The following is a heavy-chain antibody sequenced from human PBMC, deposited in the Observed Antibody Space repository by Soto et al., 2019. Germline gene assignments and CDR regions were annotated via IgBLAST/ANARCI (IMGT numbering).Heavy chain of an antibody. V-gene: IGHV3-30*18. CDR2: ISYDGSNK. CDR1: GFTFSSYG. D-gene: IGHD2-15*01. J-gene: IGHJ6*02. Sequence: PGGSLRLSCAASGFTFSSYGMHWVRQAPGKGLEWVAVISYDGSNKYYADYVKGRFTISRDNSKNTLYLQMNSLRAEDTAVYYCAKDWKRRYCSGGSCYLPGLFYYYYGMDVWGQGTTVTVSS. CDR3: AKDWKRRYCSGGSCYLPGLFYYYYGMDV.